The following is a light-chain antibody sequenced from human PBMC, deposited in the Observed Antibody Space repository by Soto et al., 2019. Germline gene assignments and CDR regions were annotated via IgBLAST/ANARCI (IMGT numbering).Light chain of an antibody. J-gene: IGKJ5*01. CDR3: HHYGSSPLT. CDR2: ASS. Sequence: EIVMTQSPATLSVSPGERATLSCRASQSIGSNLAWYQQKPGQAPRLVIYASSIRASDFPARFSGSGSGTDFTLTISRLEPEDFAVYYCHHYGSSPLTFGQGTRLEIK. V-gene: IGKV3-15*01. CDR1: QSIGSN.